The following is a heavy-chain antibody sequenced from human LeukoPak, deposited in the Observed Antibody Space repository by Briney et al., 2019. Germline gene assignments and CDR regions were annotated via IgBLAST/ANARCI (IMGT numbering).Heavy chain of an antibody. J-gene: IGHJ4*02. V-gene: IGHV3-21*01. CDR3: STSRFCSSTSCLFPFDN. D-gene: IGHD2-2*01. Sequence: GGSLRLSCAASGFTFSSYNMNWVRQAPGKGLEWVSSISSSSSYIYYADSLKGRFTISRDNAKNSLYLQINSLRAEDTAVYYCSTSRFCSSTSCLFPFDNWGQGTLVTVSS. CDR1: GFTFSSYN. CDR2: ISSSSSYI.